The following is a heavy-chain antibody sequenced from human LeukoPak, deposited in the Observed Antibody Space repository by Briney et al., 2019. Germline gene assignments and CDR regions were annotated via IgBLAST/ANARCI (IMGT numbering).Heavy chain of an antibody. CDR2: IYYSGST. D-gene: IGHD7-27*01. CDR3: ARDASGYCHMDV. Sequence: SETLSLTCTVSGGSISSDVYYWSWIRQRPGKGLEWIGYIYYSGSTYYNPSLKSRITISVDTFKNQFSLTLSSVTAADTAVYYCARDASGYCHMDVRGKGTTVTVSS. CDR1: GGSISSDVYY. J-gene: IGHJ6*03. V-gene: IGHV4-31*02.